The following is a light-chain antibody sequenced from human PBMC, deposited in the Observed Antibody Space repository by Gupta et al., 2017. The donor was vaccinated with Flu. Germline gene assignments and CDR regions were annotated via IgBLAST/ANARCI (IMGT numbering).Light chain of an antibody. V-gene: IGKV4-1*01. CDR2: WAS. CDR1: QRFLYSSNNKNY. CDR3: QQCYDTPLT. Sequence: DLVMTQSRDSLAVSLGEGATIRCTSSQRFLYSSNNKNYLGWYQQKPGQPPKLLIYWASTRESGVPARFSGSGSETEFTLTISRLQAEDVAVYYCQQCYDTPLTFGGGTRVEIK. J-gene: IGKJ4*01.